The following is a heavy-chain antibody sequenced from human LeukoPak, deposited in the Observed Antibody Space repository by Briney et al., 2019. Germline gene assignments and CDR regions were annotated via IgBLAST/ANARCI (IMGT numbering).Heavy chain of an antibody. Sequence: EASVTVSCKASGYTFTSYYMHWVRQAPGQGLEWMGIINPSGGSTSYAQKFQGRVTMTRDASTSTVYMELSSLRSEDTAVYYCARDLPLGYYDFWSGYYTGNRSGLDYWGQGTLVTVSS. D-gene: IGHD3-3*01. CDR3: ARDLPLGYYDFWSGYYTGNRSGLDY. CDR2: INPSGGST. CDR1: GYTFTSYY. J-gene: IGHJ4*02. V-gene: IGHV1-46*01.